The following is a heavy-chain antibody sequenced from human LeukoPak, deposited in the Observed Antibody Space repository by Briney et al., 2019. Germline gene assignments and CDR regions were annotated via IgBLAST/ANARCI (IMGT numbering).Heavy chain of an antibody. CDR3: AREGGHYYDSSGYLVY. CDR1: GFTFSSYA. J-gene: IGHJ4*02. Sequence: GGSLRLSCAASGFTFSSYAMHWVRQAPGKRLEYVSAISSNGGSTYYANSVKGRFTISRDNSKNTLYLQMGSLRAEDMAVYYCAREGGHYYDSSGYLVYWGQGTLVTVSS. V-gene: IGHV3-64*01. CDR2: ISSNGGST. D-gene: IGHD3-22*01.